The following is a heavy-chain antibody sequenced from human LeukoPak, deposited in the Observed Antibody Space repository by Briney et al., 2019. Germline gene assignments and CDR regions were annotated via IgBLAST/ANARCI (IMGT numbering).Heavy chain of an antibody. CDR1: EFTFSSYW. Sequence: GGSLRLSCAASEFTFSSYWMSWVRQAPGKGLEWVANIKQDGSEKNSVDSVKGRFTTSRDNAKNSLYLQMSSLRAEDTAVYCCARGLIHSTFDIWGQETMLTVSS. J-gene: IGHJ3*02. D-gene: IGHD4-11*01. V-gene: IGHV3-7*01. CDR3: ARGLIHSTFDI. CDR2: IKQDGSEK.